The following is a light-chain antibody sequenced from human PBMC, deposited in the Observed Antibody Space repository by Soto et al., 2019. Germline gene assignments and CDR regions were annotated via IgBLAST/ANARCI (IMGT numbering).Light chain of an antibody. CDR3: SSCTSSSTLLYV. CDR2: EVN. V-gene: IGLV2-14*01. J-gene: IGLJ1*01. Sequence: LAQPASVSGSPGQSITISCTGTSSDVGYHNYVSWYRQHPGKAPRLMIYEVNNRPSGVSNRFSGSKSGNTASLTISGLQAEDEADYYCSSCTSSSTLLYVFGTGTKLTVL. CDR1: SSDVGYHNY.